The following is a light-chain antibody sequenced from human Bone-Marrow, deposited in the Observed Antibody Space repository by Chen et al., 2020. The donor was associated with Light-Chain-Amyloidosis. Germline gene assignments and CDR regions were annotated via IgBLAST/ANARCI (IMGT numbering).Light chain of an antibody. Sequence: SYVLTQPSSVSVAPGQTATIACGGNNIGSTSVHWYQQTPGQAPLLVVYDDSDRPSGIPGRVSGSHSGNTATLTISRVEAGDEADYYCQVWDRSSDRPVFGGGTKLTVL. CDR3: QVWDRSSDRPV. V-gene: IGLV3-21*02. CDR1: NIGSTS. CDR2: DDS. J-gene: IGLJ3*02.